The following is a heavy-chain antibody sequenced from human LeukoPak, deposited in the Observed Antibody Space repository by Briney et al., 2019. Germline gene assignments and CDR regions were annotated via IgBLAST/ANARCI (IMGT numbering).Heavy chain of an antibody. CDR2: ISYDTINK. Sequence: PGGSLRLSCAASGSPFTSHGMHWVRQAPGKGLEWVAVISYDTINKYYGDSVKGRFTISRDNSNNTLYLQMDSLRLDDTAVYYCAKAGGDANWGQGTLVTVSS. D-gene: IGHD3-16*01. V-gene: IGHV3-30*18. CDR1: GSPFTSHG. J-gene: IGHJ4*02. CDR3: AKAGGDAN.